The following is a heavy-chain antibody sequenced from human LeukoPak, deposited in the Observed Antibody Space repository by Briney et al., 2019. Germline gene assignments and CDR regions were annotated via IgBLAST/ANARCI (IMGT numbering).Heavy chain of an antibody. V-gene: IGHV4-30-2*01. Sequence: SQTLSLTCAVPGGSISSGGYSWSWIRQPPGKGLEWIGYIYHSGSTYYNPSLKSRVTISVDRSKNQFSLKLSSVTAADTAVYYCARLTYSYGPDYWGQGTLVTVSS. D-gene: IGHD5-18*01. CDR1: GGSISSGGYS. J-gene: IGHJ4*02. CDR2: IYHSGST. CDR3: ARLTYSYGPDY.